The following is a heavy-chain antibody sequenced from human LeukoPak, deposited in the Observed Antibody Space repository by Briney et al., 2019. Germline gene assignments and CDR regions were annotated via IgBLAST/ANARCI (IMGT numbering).Heavy chain of an antibody. V-gene: IGHV1-3*03. CDR3: ARTRDYGGNWGFDY. J-gene: IGHJ4*02. CDR1: GYTFTNYT. Sequence: ASLKVSCKASGYTFTNYTIHWVRQAPGHRLEWMVWINAGNGNTKYSQEFQERVTITRDTSASTVYMELGSVRSEDLAVYYCARTRDYGGNWGFDYWGQGTLVSVSS. D-gene: IGHD4-23*01. CDR2: INAGNGNT.